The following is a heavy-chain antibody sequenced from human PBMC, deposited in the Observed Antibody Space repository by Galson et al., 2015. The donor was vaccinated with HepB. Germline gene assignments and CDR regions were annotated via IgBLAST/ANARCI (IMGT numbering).Heavy chain of an antibody. CDR2: ISYDGSNK. V-gene: IGHV3-30-3*01. J-gene: IGHJ6*02. Sequence: SLRLSCAASGFTFSSYAMHWVRQAPGKGLEWVAVISYDGSNKYYADSVKGRFTISRDNSKNTLYLQMNSLRAEDTAVYYCARDLKEFYYYGMDVWGQGTTVTVSS. CDR1: GFTFSSYA. CDR3: ARDLKEFYYYGMDV.